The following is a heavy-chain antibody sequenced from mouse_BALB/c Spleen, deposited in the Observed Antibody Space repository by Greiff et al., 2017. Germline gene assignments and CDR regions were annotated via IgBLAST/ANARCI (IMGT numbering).Heavy chain of an antibody. CDR2: ISYDGSN. V-gene: IGHV3-6*02. CDR3: AIDITTSFAY. CDR1: GYSFTSGYY. Sequence: EVKLMESGPGLVKPSQSLSLTCSVTGYSFTSGYYWNWIRKFPGNKLEWMGYISYDGSNNYNPSLKNRIAITRDTSNNQYFLKLNTVTTEDAATYYGAIDITTSFAYWGQGTLVTVSA. J-gene: IGHJ3*01. D-gene: IGHD1-3*01.